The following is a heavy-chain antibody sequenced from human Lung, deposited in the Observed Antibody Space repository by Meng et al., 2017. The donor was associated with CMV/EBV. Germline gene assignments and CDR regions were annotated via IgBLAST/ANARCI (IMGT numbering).Heavy chain of an antibody. J-gene: IGHJ4*02. V-gene: IGHV3-74*01. D-gene: IGHD2-21*02. CDR3: ARHRADYYFDY. Sequence: GGSXRLXXAASGFTFSSYWMHWVRQAPGKGLVWVSRISSDGSSTIYADSVKGRFTISRDNAKNTLYLQMNSLRGEDTAVYYCARHRADYYFDYWGQGTLVTVSS. CDR2: ISSDGSST. CDR1: GFTFSSYW.